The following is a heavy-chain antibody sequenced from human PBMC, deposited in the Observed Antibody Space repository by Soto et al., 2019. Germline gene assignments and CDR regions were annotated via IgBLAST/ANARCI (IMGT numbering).Heavy chain of an antibody. CDR2: ISWNSGSI. CDR3: AKDRGYCSGGSCYGFDY. Sequence: EVQLVESGGGLVQPGRSLRLSCAASGFTFDDYAMHWVRQAPGKGLEWVSGISWNSGSIGYADSVKGRFTISRDNAKNSLYLQMNSLRAEDTALYYCAKDRGYCSGGSCYGFDYWGQGTLVTVSS. CDR1: GFTFDDYA. J-gene: IGHJ4*02. V-gene: IGHV3-9*01. D-gene: IGHD2-15*01.